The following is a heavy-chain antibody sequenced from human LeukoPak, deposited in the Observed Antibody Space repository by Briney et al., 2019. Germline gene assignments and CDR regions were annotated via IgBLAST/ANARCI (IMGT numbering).Heavy chain of an antibody. CDR3: ARVNRGDAFDI. Sequence: GRSLRLSCAASGFTFSSYGMHWVRQAPGKGLEWVAVIWYDGRNKFYADSLKGRFTISRDNSKNTLYLQMHSLRAEDTAVYYCARVNRGDAFDIWGQGTLVTVSS. D-gene: IGHD3-16*02. J-gene: IGHJ3*02. V-gene: IGHV3-30*12. CDR1: GFTFSSYG. CDR2: IWYDGRNK.